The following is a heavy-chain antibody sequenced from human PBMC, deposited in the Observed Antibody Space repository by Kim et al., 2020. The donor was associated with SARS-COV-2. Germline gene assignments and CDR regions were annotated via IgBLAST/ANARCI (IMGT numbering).Heavy chain of an antibody. CDR2: SYN. J-gene: IGHJ4*02. CDR3: ARGRGMADY. V-gene: IGHV3-21*01. D-gene: IGHD6-13*01. Sequence: SYNYTAASVKGRFTASRDNAKNSLYLKMNSLRAVDTAVSYCARGRGMADYWGQGTLVTVSS.